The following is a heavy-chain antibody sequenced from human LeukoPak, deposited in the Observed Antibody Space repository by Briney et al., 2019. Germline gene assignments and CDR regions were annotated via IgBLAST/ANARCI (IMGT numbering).Heavy chain of an antibody. V-gene: IGHV3-21*01. D-gene: IGHD2-21*02. Sequence: GGSLRLSCAASGFTFSSYSMNWVRQAPGKGLEWVSSISSSSSYIYYADSVKGRFTISRDNAKNSLYLQMNSLRAEDTAVYYCARDTYCGGDCYSNYFDYRGQGTLVTVSS. J-gene: IGHJ4*02. CDR1: GFTFSSYS. CDR3: ARDTYCGGDCYSNYFDY. CDR2: ISSSSSYI.